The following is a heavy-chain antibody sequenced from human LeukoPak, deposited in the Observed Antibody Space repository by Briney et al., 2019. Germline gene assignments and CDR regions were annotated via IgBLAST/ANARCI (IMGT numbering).Heavy chain of an antibody. Sequence: ASVKVSCKASGYTFTSYGISWVRQAPGQGLEWRGWISAYNGNTNYAQKLQGRVTMTTDTSTSTAYMELRSLRSDDTAVYYCARAPDSSGYYLGYHYYYMNVWGKGTTVTVSS. CDR2: ISAYNGNT. CDR3: ARAPDSSGYYLGYHYYYMNV. V-gene: IGHV1-18*01. CDR1: GYTFTSYG. D-gene: IGHD3-22*01. J-gene: IGHJ6*03.